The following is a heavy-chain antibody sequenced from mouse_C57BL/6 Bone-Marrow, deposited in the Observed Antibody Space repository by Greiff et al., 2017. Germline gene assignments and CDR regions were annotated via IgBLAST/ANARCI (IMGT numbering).Heavy chain of an antibody. Sequence: VQLQQSGAELVRPGTSVKLSCKASGYTFTNYWIGWAKQRPGHGLEWIGDIYPGGGYTNYNEKFKGKATLTADKSSSTAYMQFSSLTSEDSAIYYCARGYAMDYWGQGTSVTVSS. CDR3: ARGYAMDY. CDR1: GYTFTNYW. CDR2: IYPGGGYT. V-gene: IGHV1-63*01. J-gene: IGHJ4*01.